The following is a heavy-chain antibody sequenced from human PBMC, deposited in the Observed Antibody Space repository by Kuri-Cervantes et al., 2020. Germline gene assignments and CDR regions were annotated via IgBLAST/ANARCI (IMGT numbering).Heavy chain of an antibody. CDR1: GFTFSSYD. CDR3: TKDSGDILTDPGHPGHFQH. Sequence: GESLKISCAASGFTFSSYDMHWVRQATGKGLEWVSAIGTAGDTYYPGSVKGRFTISRENAKNTLYLQMNSLRAEDTAVYYCTKDSGDILTDPGHPGHFQHWGQGTLVTVSS. D-gene: IGHD3-9*01. J-gene: IGHJ1*01. V-gene: IGHV3-13*01. CDR2: IGTAGDT.